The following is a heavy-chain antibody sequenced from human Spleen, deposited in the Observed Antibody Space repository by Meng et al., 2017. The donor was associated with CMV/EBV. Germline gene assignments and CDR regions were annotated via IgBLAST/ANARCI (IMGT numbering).Heavy chain of an antibody. Sequence: SETLSLTCTVSGGSISSGDYYWSWIRQPPGKGLECIGYIYYSGSTNYNPSLKSRVTISVDTSKNQFSLKLSSVTAADTAVYYCAKEAAVGGNWFDPWGQGTLVTVSS. D-gene: IGHD2-15*01. V-gene: IGHV4-61*08. CDR3: AKEAAVGGNWFDP. CDR2: IYYSGST. CDR1: GGSISSGDYY. J-gene: IGHJ5*02.